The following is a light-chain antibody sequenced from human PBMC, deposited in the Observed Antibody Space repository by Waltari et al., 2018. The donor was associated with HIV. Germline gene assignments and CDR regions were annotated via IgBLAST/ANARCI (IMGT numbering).Light chain of an antibody. CDR3: ATWDDSLSGVL. V-gene: IGLV1-47*01. Sequence: SVLTQPPSASGTPGQRVTISCSGSSSNIGSNYVFWYQQVPGTAPKLLLYRNDQRPSGVPDRFSGSTSGTSASLAISGLRPDDEADYYCATWDDSLSGVLFGGGTKLTVL. CDR2: RND. CDR1: SSNIGSNY. J-gene: IGLJ2*01.